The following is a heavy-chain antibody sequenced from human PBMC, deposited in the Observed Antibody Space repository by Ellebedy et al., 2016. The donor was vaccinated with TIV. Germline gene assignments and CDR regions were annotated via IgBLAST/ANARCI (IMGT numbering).Heavy chain of an antibody. CDR3: ARAPDFDY. Sequence: MPSETLSLTCTVSGGSISSGGYYWSWIRQHPGKGLEWIGYIYYSGSTDYNPSLKSRVTISVDTPKNQFSLKLSSVTAADTAVYYCARAPDFDYWGQGTLVTVSS. CDR2: IYYSGST. J-gene: IGHJ4*02. V-gene: IGHV4-31*03. CDR1: GGSISSGGYY.